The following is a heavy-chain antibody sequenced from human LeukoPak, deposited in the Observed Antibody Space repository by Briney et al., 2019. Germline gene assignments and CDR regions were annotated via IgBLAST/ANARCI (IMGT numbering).Heavy chain of an antibody. J-gene: IGHJ3*02. V-gene: IGHV3-23*01. CDR2: ISGSGGST. CDR3: AKSSSSSLRTAFDI. D-gene: IGHD6-6*01. Sequence: PGGSLRLSCAASGFTFSTYAMNWVRQAPGKRLEWVSAISGSGGSTYYADSVKGRFTISRDNSKNTLYLQMNSLRAEDTAVYYCAKSSSSSLRTAFDIWGQGTMVTVSS. CDR1: GFTFSTYA.